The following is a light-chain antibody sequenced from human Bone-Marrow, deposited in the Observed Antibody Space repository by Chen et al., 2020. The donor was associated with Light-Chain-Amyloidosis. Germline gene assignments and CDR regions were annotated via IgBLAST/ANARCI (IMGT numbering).Light chain of an antibody. Sequence: QSALTQPASVSGSPGQSITISCTGTSSDVGGDNHVSWYQQDADKSPKLMIYEVTNRPSWVPDRFSGSKSDKTASLTISGLQTEDEADYYCSSYTITNTLVFGSGTRVTVL. CDR2: EVT. V-gene: IGLV2-14*01. CDR1: SSDVGGDNH. CDR3: SSYTITNTLV. J-gene: IGLJ1*01.